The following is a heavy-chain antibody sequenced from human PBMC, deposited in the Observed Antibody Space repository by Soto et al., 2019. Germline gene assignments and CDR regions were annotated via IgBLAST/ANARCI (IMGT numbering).Heavy chain of an antibody. D-gene: IGHD6-13*01. CDR2: IYHSGRT. CDR3: ARFGRQLVVFDY. V-gene: IGHV4-30-2*01. Sequence: SETLSLPLAASVGSISSGGYSWSWIRQPPGKGLEWIGYIYHSGRTYYNPSLKSRVTISVDRSKNQLSLKLSSVTAADTAVYYCARFGRQLVVFDYWGQGTLVTVSS. J-gene: IGHJ4*02. CDR1: VGSISSGGYS.